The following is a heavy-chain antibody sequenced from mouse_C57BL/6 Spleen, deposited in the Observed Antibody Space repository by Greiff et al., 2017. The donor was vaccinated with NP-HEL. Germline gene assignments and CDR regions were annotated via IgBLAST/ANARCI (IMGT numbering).Heavy chain of an antibody. CDR3: ARSGGNHYFDY. CDR1: GYTFTDYY. CDR2: INPYNGGT. V-gene: IGHV1-19*01. J-gene: IGHJ2*01. Sequence: DVQLQESGPVLVKPGASVKMSCKASGYTFTDYYMNWVKQSHGKSLEWIGVINPYNGGTSYNQKFKGKATLTVDKSSSTAYMELNSLTSEDSAVYYCARSGGNHYFDYWGQGTTLTVSS. D-gene: IGHD2-1*01.